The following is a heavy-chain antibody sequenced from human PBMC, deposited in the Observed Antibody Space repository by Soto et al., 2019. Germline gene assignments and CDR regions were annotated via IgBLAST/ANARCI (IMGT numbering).Heavy chain of an antibody. D-gene: IGHD3-22*01. CDR2: ISGYNDYT. CDR3: ARGGYYDTAWGKLSYYGLDV. CDR1: GYTFIRYG. V-gene: IGHV1-18*01. J-gene: IGHJ6*02. Sequence: QVQLVQSAAEMKKPGASVKVSCKASGYTFIRYGITWVRQAPGQGLEWMGWISGYNDYTNYAQKLQGRVTMTADTSTSTVYGELRRLRSDETGVYYCARGGYYDTAWGKLSYYGLDVWGQGTTVTVSS.